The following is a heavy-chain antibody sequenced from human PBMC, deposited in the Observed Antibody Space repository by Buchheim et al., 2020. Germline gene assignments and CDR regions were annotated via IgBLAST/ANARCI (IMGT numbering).Heavy chain of an antibody. V-gene: IGHV3-21*01. D-gene: IGHD3-10*01. J-gene: IGHJ6*02. CDR2: ISSSSSYI. CDR3: ASSRGVWYYYYYGMDV. CDR1: GFTFSSYS. Sequence: EVQLVESGGGLVKPGGSLRLSCAASGFTFSSYSMNWVRQAPGKGLEWVSSISSSSSYIYYADSVKGRFTISRDNAKNSLYLQMNSLRAEDTAVYYCASSRGVWYYYYYGMDVWGQGTT.